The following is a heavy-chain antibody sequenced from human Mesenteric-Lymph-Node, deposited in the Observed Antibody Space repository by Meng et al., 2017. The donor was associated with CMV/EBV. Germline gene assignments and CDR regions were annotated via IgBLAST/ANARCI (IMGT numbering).Heavy chain of an antibody. CDR1: GFTFSDYY. CDR2: ISSSGSTI. Sequence: GESLKISCAASGFTFSDYYMSWIRQAPGKGLEWVSYISSSGSTIYYADSVKGRFTISRDNAKNSLCLQMNSLRAEDTAVYYCARDPDTARPPDAFDIWGQGTMVTVSS. J-gene: IGHJ3*02. V-gene: IGHV3-11*04. CDR3: ARDPDTARPPDAFDI. D-gene: IGHD6-6*01.